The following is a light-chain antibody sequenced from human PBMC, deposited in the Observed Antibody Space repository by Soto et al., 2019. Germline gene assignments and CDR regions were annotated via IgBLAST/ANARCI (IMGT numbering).Light chain of an antibody. CDR1: QSISRW. CDR2: DAS. V-gene: IGKV1-5*01. CDR3: QQYSRDST. J-gene: IGKJ1*01. Sequence: DIQLTQSPSTLSASVGDRVTITCRASQSISRWLAWYQQKPGRAPKLLIYDASSLESGVPSRFSGSGSGTEFTLTISSLHPDDFASYYCQQYSRDSTFGQGTKVDIK.